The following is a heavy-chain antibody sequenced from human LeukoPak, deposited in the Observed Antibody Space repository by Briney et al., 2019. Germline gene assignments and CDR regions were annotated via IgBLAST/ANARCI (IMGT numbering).Heavy chain of an antibody. V-gene: IGHV4-61*02. CDR3: ARELDHSLNWFDP. J-gene: IGHJ5*02. Sequence: SQTLSLTCTVSGGSINSGPYYWSWLRLPAGKGLQWIGRVYSSGSSYNPSLKSRVTISIDTSENQFSLKLDSVTAADTAVYFCARELDHSLNWFDPWGQGALVTVSS. CDR1: GGSINSGPYY. CDR2: VYSSGS. D-gene: IGHD1-14*01.